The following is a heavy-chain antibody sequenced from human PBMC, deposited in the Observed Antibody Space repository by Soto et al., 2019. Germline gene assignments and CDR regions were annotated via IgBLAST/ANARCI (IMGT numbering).Heavy chain of an antibody. V-gene: IGHV3-23*01. Sequence: GGSLRLSCAASGFTCSIYAMTWVRQAPGKGLEWVSAISGSGGNTYYADSVKGRFTISRDNSKNTLYLQMNSLRAEDTAVYYCAKATVLNNYYFYYYMDVWGKGTTVTVSS. J-gene: IGHJ6*03. CDR2: ISGSGGNT. D-gene: IGHD4-4*01. CDR1: GFTCSIYA. CDR3: AKATVLNNYYFYYYMDV.